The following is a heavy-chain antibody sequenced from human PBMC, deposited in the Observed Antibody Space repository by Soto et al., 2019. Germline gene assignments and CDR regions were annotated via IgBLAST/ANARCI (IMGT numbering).Heavy chain of an antibody. Sequence: PGGSLRLSCAASGFTVSINYMSWVRQAPGKGLEWVSVIYSGGSTYYADSVKGRFTISRDNSKNTLYLQMNSLRAEDTAVYYCARDPPRYSGPYGMDVWGQGTTVTVSS. J-gene: IGHJ6*02. CDR2: IYSGGST. D-gene: IGHD5-12*01. V-gene: IGHV3-53*01. CDR3: ARDPPRYSGPYGMDV. CDR1: GFTVSINY.